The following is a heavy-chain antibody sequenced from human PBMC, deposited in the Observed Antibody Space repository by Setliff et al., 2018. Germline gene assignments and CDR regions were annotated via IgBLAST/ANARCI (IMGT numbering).Heavy chain of an antibody. D-gene: IGHD3-16*01. CDR1: GGSVNDYY. CDR2: SYYLGAT. V-gene: IGHV4-59*02. CDR3: ARDRTAYTYGLDV. J-gene: IGHJ6*02. Sequence: PSETLSLTCTVSGGSVNDYYWSWIRRPPGKGLEWIGYSYYLGATKYTPSLKGRVSISVDTAENQFVLNLKAVTAADTAVYYCARDRTAYTYGLDVWGQGTTVTVSS.